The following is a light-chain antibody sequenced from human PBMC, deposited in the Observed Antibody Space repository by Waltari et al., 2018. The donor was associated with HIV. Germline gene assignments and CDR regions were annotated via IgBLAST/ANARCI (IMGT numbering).Light chain of an antibody. CDR1: RSLLHRSNSKNY. CDR3: QQYFSLPPT. Sequence: DIVMTLSPDFSIVSVGERATLTCSASRSLLHRSNSKNYLARFQLKTGQPPKVVIYWASVRDSGVPDRFSGGGSATDFTLAINDVQAEDVALYYCQQYFSLPPTFGQGT. J-gene: IGKJ2*01. V-gene: IGKV4-1*01. CDR2: WAS.